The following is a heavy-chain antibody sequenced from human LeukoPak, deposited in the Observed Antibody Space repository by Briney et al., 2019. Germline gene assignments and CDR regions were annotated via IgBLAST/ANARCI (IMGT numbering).Heavy chain of an antibody. V-gene: IGHV1-69*05. CDR2: IIPIFGTA. CDR1: GGTFISYA. D-gene: IGHD3-22*01. CDR3: AAQYDSSEMDV. Sequence: ASVKVSCKASGGTFISYAISWVRQAPGQGREWMGGIIPIFGTANYAETLQGRVTITTDESTSTAYMELSSLRSEDTAVYYCAAQYDSSEMDVWGKGTTVTVSS. J-gene: IGHJ6*04.